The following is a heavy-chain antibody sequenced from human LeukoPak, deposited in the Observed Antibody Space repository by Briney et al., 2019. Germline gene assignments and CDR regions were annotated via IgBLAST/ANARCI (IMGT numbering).Heavy chain of an antibody. Sequence: ASVKVSCKASVYTFTSYGISCVRQTPGHGLERMGWISAYNGNTNYAQKLQGRVTMTTDTSTSTAYMELRSLRSDDTAVYYCARNLPPVVVVITDYYFDYWGQGTLVTVS. J-gene: IGHJ4*02. V-gene: IGHV1-18*01. D-gene: IGHD3-22*01. CDR2: ISAYNGNT. CDR3: ARNLPPVVVVITDYYFDY. CDR1: VYTFTSYG.